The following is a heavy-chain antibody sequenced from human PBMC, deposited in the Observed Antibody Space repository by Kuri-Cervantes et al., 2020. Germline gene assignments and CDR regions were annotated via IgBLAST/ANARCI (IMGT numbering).Heavy chain of an antibody. CDR3: ARGYYYDSSSFDY. CDR2: IKHDGSEQ. Sequence: ESLKNSRAASGFTFGNYWMNWVRQAPGKGLEWVASIKHDGSEQYYLDSVKGRFTISRDFAQNSLFLQMNSLRAEDTAIYYCARGYYYDSSSFDYWGQGTLVTVSS. V-gene: IGHV3-7*01. J-gene: IGHJ4*02. CDR1: GFTFGNYW. D-gene: IGHD3-22*01.